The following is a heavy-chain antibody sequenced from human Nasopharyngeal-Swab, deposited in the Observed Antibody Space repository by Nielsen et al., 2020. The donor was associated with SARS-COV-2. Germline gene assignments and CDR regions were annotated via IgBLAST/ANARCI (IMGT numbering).Heavy chain of an antibody. Sequence: GSLRLSCAVYGGSLSGYYWSWIRQPPGKGLEWIGEINQSESTNHNPSLKSRVTISVDKSKNQFSLKMNSVTAADTAVYYCALTAPYYYDSSGYYDYWGQGTLVTVSS. J-gene: IGHJ4*02. V-gene: IGHV4-34*01. CDR1: GGSLSGYY. D-gene: IGHD3-22*01. CDR2: INQSEST. CDR3: ALTAPYYYDSSGYYDY.